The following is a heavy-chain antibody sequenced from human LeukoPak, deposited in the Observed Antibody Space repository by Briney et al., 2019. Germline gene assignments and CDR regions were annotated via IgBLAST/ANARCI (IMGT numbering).Heavy chain of an antibody. CDR1: GYSFTSYW. V-gene: IGHV5-51*01. D-gene: IGHD6-13*01. CDR3: ARDSSSWNGEIDY. J-gene: IGHJ4*02. CDR2: IYPGDSDT. Sequence: GESLKFSCNASGYSFTSYWIGWVRHTPRKGLEWMGIIYPGDSDTRYSPSSQGQVTISADKSISTAYLQWSSLKASDTAMYYCARDSSSWNGEIDYWGQGTLVTVSS.